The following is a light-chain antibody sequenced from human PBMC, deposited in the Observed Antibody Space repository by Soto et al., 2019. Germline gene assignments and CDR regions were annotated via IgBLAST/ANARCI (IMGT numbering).Light chain of an antibody. CDR3: QQYNKWPRT. J-gene: IGKJ2*01. CDR1: QSISSD. V-gene: IGKV3-15*01. Sequence: EIVMTQSPATLSVSPGERATLSCRASQSISSDVAWYQQEPGQAPRLLIYGASTTATGIPARFSGSGSGTEFTLTISSLQSEDFAVYNCQQYNKWPRTFGQGTKVDIK. CDR2: GAS.